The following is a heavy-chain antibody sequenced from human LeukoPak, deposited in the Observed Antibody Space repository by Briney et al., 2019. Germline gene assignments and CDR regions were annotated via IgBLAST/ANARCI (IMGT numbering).Heavy chain of an antibody. CDR1: GFTFDDYG. CDR3: ARDDETGIPCYFDY. V-gene: IGHV3-20*04. CDR2: INWNGGST. Sequence: PGGSLRLSCAASGFTFDDYGMSWVRQAPEKGLEWVSRINWNGGSTGYADSVKGRFTISRDNAKNSLYLQMNSLRAEDTALYYCARDDETGIPCYFDYWGQGTLVTVSS. J-gene: IGHJ4*02. D-gene: IGHD3-9*01.